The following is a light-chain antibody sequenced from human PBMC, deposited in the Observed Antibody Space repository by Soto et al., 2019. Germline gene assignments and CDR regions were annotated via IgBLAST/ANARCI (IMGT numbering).Light chain of an antibody. J-gene: IGLJ2*01. V-gene: IGLV1-36*01. CDR2: YDD. CDR3: AAWDDSLNALS. Sequence: QSVLTQPPSVSEAPRQRVTISCSGSSSNIGNNAVNWYQQLPGKAPKLLIYYDDLLPSGVSDRFSGSKTGTSASLAISGLQSEDEADYYCAAWDDSLNALSFGGGTQLTVL. CDR1: SSNIGNNA.